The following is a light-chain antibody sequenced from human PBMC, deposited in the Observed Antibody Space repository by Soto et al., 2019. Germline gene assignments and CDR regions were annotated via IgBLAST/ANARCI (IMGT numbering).Light chain of an antibody. CDR3: QQYYSYPQT. Sequence: DIQLTQSPSFLSASVGDRVTITFRASQGISSYLAWYQQKPGKAPKLLIYAASTLQSGVPSRFSGSGSGTDFTLTISCLQSEDFATYYCQQYYSYPQTFGQGTKVDIK. CDR2: AAS. V-gene: IGKV1-9*01. CDR1: QGISSY. J-gene: IGKJ1*01.